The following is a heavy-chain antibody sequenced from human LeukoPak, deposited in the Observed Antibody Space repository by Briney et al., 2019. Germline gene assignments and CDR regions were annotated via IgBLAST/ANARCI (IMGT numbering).Heavy chain of an antibody. D-gene: IGHD5-18*01. CDR2: IYYSGGT. Sequence: PSETLSLTCTVSGGSTSSYYWSWIRQPPGKGLEWIGYIYYSGGTNYNPSLKSRVTISVDTSKNQFSLKLSSVTAADTAVYYCARDRGYSYGYYYYYGMDVWGQGTTVTVSS. V-gene: IGHV4-59*01. CDR3: ARDRGYSYGYYYYYGMDV. J-gene: IGHJ6*02. CDR1: GGSTSSYY.